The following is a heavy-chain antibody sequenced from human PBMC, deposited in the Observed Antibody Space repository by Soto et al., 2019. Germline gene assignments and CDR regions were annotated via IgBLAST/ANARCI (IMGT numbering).Heavy chain of an antibody. CDR3: AEVDMGTFDI. Sequence: GGSLRLSCAASGFTVSSNFMSWVRQAPGKGLEWASVIYSGGDTYYADSVKGRFTISRDNSKNTVYLQMNSLRAEDTAVYYCAEVDMGTFDIWGQGTTVTVSS. CDR2: IYSGGDT. D-gene: IGHD7-27*01. V-gene: IGHV3-66*01. CDR1: GFTVSSNF. J-gene: IGHJ3*02.